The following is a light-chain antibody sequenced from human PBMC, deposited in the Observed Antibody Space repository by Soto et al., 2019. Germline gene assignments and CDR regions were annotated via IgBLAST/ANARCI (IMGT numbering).Light chain of an antibody. CDR3: QQYSRYSWT. J-gene: IGKJ1*01. V-gene: IGKV1-5*03. CDR1: QSISSW. CDR2: RAS. Sequence: DIQMTQSPSTLSTSVGDRVTISCRASQSISSWLAWYQQKPGEAPNLLIYRASSLQSGVPSRFSGSGSGTEFTLTISSLQPDDFATYYCQQYSRYSWTFGQGXKVDIK.